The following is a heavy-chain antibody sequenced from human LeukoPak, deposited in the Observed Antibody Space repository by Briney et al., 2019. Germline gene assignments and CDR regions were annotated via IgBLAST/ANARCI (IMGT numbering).Heavy chain of an antibody. J-gene: IGHJ4*02. D-gene: IGHD3-10*01. V-gene: IGHV1-18*01. CDR1: GYTFTSYG. Sequence: GASVKVSCKASGYTFTSYGISWVRQAPGQGLEWMGWISAYNGNTNYAQKLQGRVTMTTDTSTSTAYMELRSLRSDDTAVYYCARAVDSLYGSGSYFFDYWGQGTLVTVSS. CDR2: ISAYNGNT. CDR3: ARAVDSLYGSGSYFFDY.